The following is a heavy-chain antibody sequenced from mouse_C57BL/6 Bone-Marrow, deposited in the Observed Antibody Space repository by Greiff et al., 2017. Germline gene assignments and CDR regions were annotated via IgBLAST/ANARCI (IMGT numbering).Heavy chain of an antibody. CDR2: IWWDDDK. D-gene: IGHD2-2*01. CDR1: GFSLSTFGMG. J-gene: IGHJ3*01. V-gene: IGHV8-8*01. CDR3: ARLSTMVTRAWFAY. Sequence: QVTLKVCGPGILQPSQTLSLTCSFSGFSLSTFGMGVGWIRQPSGKGLEWLAHIWWDDDKYYNPALKSRLTISKDTSKNQVFLKIANVDTADTATYYCARLSTMVTRAWFAYWGQGTLVTVSA.